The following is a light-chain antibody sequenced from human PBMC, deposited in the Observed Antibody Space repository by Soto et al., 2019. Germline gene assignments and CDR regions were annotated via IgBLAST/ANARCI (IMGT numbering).Light chain of an antibody. J-gene: IGLJ1*01. CDR2: DVS. CDR3: CSYAGSYAYV. V-gene: IGLV2-11*01. Sequence: QSALTQPASVSGSPGQSITISCTGTSSDVGGYNYVSWYQQHPGKAPQLMIYDVSERPSGVPGRFSGSRSGNTASLTISGLQAEDEADYYCCSYAGSYAYVFGTGTKLTVL. CDR1: SSDVGGYNY.